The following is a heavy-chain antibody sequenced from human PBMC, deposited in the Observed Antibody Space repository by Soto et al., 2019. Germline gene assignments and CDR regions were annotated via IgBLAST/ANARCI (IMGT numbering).Heavy chain of an antibody. CDR3: AREEGSYNMGTFPFYYMDV. Sequence: QVQVVQSGPEVKKSGSSVKVSCKLSGGTFTSETISWVHQAPGQGLEWMGRIIPILGTGNYAQKFQGRITITADKSTNTGYMEVSSLTSEDTAVYVRAREEGSYNMGTFPFYYMDVWGNGTTVTVSS. CDR1: GGTFTSET. CDR2: IIPILGTG. J-gene: IGHJ6*03. V-gene: IGHV1-69*08. D-gene: IGHD3-10*01.